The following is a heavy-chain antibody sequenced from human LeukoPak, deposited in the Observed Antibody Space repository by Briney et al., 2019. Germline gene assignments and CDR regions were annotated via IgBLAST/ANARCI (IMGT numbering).Heavy chain of an antibody. CDR1: GFTFSSYD. CDR2: ISGSGGSK. V-gene: IGHV3-23*01. J-gene: IGHJ5*02. D-gene: IGHD2-15*01. Sequence: GGTLRLSCAASGFTFSSYDMSWVRQAPGKGLEWVSSISGSGGSKYYADSVKGRFTISRDNSKSTLYLQMNRLRAEDTAVYYCAKGPPGGAASYSWFDPWGQGTLVTVSS. CDR3: AKGPPGGAASYSWFDP.